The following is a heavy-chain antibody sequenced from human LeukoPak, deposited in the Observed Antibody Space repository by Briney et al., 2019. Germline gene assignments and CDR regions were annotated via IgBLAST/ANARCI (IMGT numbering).Heavy chain of an antibody. V-gene: IGHV1-2*06. CDR1: GYTFTGYY. D-gene: IGHD1-26*01. CDR2: INPNSGGT. J-gene: IGHJ5*02. Sequence: GASVKVSCKASGYTFTGYYMHWVRQAPGQGLEWMGRINPNSGGTNYAQELQGRVTMTTDTSTSTAYMELRSLRSDDTAVYYCARRVGATTLNWFDPWGQGTLVTVSS. CDR3: ARRVGATTLNWFDP.